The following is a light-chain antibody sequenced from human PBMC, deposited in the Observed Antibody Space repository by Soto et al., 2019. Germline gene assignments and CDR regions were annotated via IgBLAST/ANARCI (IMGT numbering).Light chain of an antibody. CDR2: GVS. CDR1: QSVGRS. J-gene: IGKJ1*01. CDR3: QQFYKGWT. Sequence: DIQMTQSPSTLSASVGARFTITCRAIQSVGRSLAWYQQQRGKAPKLLIYGVSTLESGVPSRFSGFGSGTEFTLSISSLQPGDFGTYYCQQFYKGWTFGQGTRV. V-gene: IGKV1-5*01.